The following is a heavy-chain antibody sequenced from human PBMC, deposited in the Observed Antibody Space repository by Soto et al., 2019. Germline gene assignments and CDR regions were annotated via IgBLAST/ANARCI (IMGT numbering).Heavy chain of an antibody. J-gene: IGHJ4*02. V-gene: IGHV4-31*03. CDR3: ARGPDILTGYPLDY. CDR2: IYYSVRT. D-gene: IGHD3-9*01. CDR1: GGSISSGGYY. Sequence: QVQLQESGPGLVKPSQTLSLTCTVSGGSISSGGYYWSWIRQHPGKGLEWIGYIYYSVRTYYNPSLKSRVTISVDTSKNQFSLKLSSVTAADTAVYYCARGPDILTGYPLDYWGQGTLVTVSS.